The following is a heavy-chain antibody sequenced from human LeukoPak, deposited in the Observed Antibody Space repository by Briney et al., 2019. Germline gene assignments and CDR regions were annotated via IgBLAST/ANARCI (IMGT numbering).Heavy chain of an antibody. CDR3: ASHYGSGSDNWLGP. D-gene: IGHD3-10*01. CDR1: GFAFANYG. CDR2: ISANGEET. Sequence: GGSLRLSCAASGFAFANYGMTWVRQGPGKGLEWVSTISANGEETYYADSVKGRFTISRDNAKNTRHLQMNRLRADDTAIYYCASHYGSGSDNWLGPWGQGTLVTVSS. J-gene: IGHJ5*02. V-gene: IGHV3-23*01.